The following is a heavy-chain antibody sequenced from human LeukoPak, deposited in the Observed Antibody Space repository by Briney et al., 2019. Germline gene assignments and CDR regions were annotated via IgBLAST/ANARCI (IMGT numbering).Heavy chain of an antibody. D-gene: IGHD6-25*01. V-gene: IGHV4-38-2*02. CDR1: GYSISSGYY. CDR2: IYHSGKT. J-gene: IGHJ5*02. CDR3: ARDRISASDPPNWFDP. Sequence: SETLSLTCGVSGYSISSGYYWGWIRQPPGKGLEWIGSIYHSGKTYYTPSLKSRVTISLDTSKNQFSLKLSSVTSADTAVYYCARDRISASDPPNWFDPWGQGTLVIVSS.